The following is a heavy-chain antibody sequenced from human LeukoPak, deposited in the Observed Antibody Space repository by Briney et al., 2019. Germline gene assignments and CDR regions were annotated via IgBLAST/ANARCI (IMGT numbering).Heavy chain of an antibody. CDR1: GGTFTSNA. J-gene: IGHJ6*02. Sequence: GASVKVSCKASGGTFTSNAITWVRQAPGQGLEWMGRIIPLFGIANYAQKFQGRVTITADKSTNTAYMDLGSLRPEDTAVHYCASGGYGGYGYYGVDVWGQGTTVTVS. V-gene: IGHV1-69*04. CDR3: ASGGYGGYGYYGVDV. CDR2: IIPLFGIA. D-gene: IGHD5-12*01.